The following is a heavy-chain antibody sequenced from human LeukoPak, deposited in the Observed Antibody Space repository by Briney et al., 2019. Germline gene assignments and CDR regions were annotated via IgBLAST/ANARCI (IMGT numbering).Heavy chain of an antibody. J-gene: IGHJ4*02. CDR3: AQHRFGAHESIC. V-gene: IGHV2-70*11. CDR2: IDWDDDK. CDR1: GFSLSTSGMC. D-gene: IGHD3-3*01. Sequence: RGSGPTLVKPTQTLTLTCTFSGFSLSTSGMCVSWIRQPPGKALEWLARIDWDDDKYYSTSLKTRLTISKDTSKNQVVLTMTNMDPVDTATYYCAQHRFGAHESICWGQGTLVTVSS.